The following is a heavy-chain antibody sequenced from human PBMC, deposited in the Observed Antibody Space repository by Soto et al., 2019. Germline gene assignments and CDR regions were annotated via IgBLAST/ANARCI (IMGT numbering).Heavy chain of an antibody. CDR2: ISGSGGTT. V-gene: IGHV3-23*01. CDR1: GFTFSTYA. Sequence: PGGSLRLSCATSGFTFSTYAMSWVRQAPGKGLEWVSAISGSGGTTYYADSVKGRFTISRDNSKNTLHLQMNSLRAGDTAVYYCARRYDFWSGYYNYWGQGTLVTVSS. J-gene: IGHJ4*02. CDR3: ARRYDFWSGYYNY. D-gene: IGHD3-3*01.